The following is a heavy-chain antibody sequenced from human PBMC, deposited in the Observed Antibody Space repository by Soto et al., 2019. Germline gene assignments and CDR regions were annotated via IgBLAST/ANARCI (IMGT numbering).Heavy chain of an antibody. CDR3: AKHSEYQLLSWLDP. CDR2: ISAGGGNT. D-gene: IGHD2-2*01. CDR1: GFSFSTYA. V-gene: IGHV3-23*01. J-gene: IGHJ5*02. Sequence: HPGGSLRLSCAASGFSFSTYAMSWVRQAPGKGLEWVSGISAGGGNTYYADSVRGRFTISRDNSKNTVDLQISSLRAEDTALYYCAKHSEYQLLSWLDPWGRGTLGTVSS.